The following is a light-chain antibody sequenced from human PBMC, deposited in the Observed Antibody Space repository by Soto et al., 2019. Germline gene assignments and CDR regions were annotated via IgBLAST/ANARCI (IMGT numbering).Light chain of an antibody. CDR1: SSDVGGYNS. CDR2: NVS. CDR3: SSYTSSNTDV. V-gene: IGLV2-14*03. J-gene: IGLJ1*01. Sequence: QSALTQPASVSGSPGQSIAISCTGTSSDVGGYNSVSWYQQHPGKAPKLMIYNVSNRPSGVSDRFSGSKSGNTASLTIPGLQAEDEADYYCSSYTSSNTDVFGTGTKLTVL.